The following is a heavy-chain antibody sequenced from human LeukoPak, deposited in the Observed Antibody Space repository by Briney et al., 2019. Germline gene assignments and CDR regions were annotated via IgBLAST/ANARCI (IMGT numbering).Heavy chain of an antibody. Sequence: GGSLRLSCAAPGFSLSDNYMSGGRQAPGIGLEWVSVIYRGGITYYADSVKGRFTISRDDSKNTLYLQMNSLRAEDTAVYYCARRLPLDYYLDVWGKGTTVTVSS. CDR3: ARRLPLDYYLDV. CDR1: GFSLSDNY. CDR2: IYRGGIT. D-gene: IGHD4-11*01. J-gene: IGHJ6*03. V-gene: IGHV3-53*01.